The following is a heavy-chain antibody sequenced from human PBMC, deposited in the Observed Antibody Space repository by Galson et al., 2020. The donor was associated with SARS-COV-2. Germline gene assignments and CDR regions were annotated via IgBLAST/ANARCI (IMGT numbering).Heavy chain of an antibody. D-gene: IGHD3-10*01. CDR1: GFTFSSDA. V-gene: IGHV3-23*01. Sequence: GESLKISCAASGFTFSSDAIKWVRLAPGKGLECVSGISGSGDFTYYADSVKGRFSISRDNSKNTLYLQMNSLRVEDTAIYYCARASGSYYLNYFDYWGQGTLVTVSS. CDR2: ISGSGDFT. J-gene: IGHJ4*02. CDR3: ARASGSYYLNYFDY.